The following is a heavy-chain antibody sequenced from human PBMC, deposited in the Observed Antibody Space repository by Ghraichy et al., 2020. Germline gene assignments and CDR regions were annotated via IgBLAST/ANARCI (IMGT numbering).Heavy chain of an antibody. CDR2: ISSSDSAI. Sequence: GGSLRLSCAASGFTFSDYYMSWIRQAPGKGLEWVSYISSSDSAIYYADSVKGRFTISRDNAKNSLYLQMNSLRAEDTAVYYCARDGNKYCSSTNCQSGYYYYGLDVWGQGTTVTVSS. CDR3: ARDGNKYCSSTNCQSGYYYYGLDV. D-gene: IGHD2-2*01. J-gene: IGHJ6*01. CDR1: GFTFSDYY. V-gene: IGHV3-11*01.